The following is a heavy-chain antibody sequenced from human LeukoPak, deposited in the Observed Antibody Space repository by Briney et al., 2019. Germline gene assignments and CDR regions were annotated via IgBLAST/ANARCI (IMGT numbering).Heavy chain of an antibody. CDR3: ARGSLTGEYGMDV. V-gene: IGHV3-66*01. CDR2: LYRGGET. CDR1: GFPVSSNY. Sequence: PGGSLRLSCAASGFPVSSNYMSWVRRAPGKGLEWVSVLYRGGETYYADSVKGRFTISRDNAKNSLYLQMNSLRVEDTAVYYCARGSLTGEYGMDVWGQGTTVTVSS. J-gene: IGHJ6*02. D-gene: IGHD1-20*01.